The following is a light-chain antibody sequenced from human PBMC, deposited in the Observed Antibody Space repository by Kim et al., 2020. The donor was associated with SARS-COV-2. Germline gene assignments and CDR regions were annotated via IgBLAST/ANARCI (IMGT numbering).Light chain of an antibody. Sequence: PRSTARTPGGGTNIGTNSVPWYQHTPGQAPVLVIYYDGDRPSGIPEPFSCSNSGNTAALTISRVEPGDEADYYCQVWDSSSDHVVFGGGTQLTVL. CDR1: NIGTNS. J-gene: IGLJ2*01. CDR3: QVWDSSSDHVV. CDR2: YDG. V-gene: IGLV3-21*04.